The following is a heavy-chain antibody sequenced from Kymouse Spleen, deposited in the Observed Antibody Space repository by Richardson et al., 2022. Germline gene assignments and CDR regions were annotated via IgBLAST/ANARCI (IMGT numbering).Heavy chain of an antibody. CDR1: GFTVSSNY. CDR3: ARGDYYGSGSYSLFDY. CDR2: IYSCGST. D-gene: IGHD3-10*01. J-gene: IGHJ4*02. Sequence: EVQLVESGGGLIQPGGSLRLSCAASGFTVSSNYMSWVRQAPGKGLEWVSVIYSCGSTYYADSVKGRFTISRDNSKNTLYLQMNSLRAEDTAVYYCARGDYYGSGSYSLFDYWGQGTLVTVSS. V-gene: IGHV3-66*03.